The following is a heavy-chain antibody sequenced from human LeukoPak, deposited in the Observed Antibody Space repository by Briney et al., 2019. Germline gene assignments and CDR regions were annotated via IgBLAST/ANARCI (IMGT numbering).Heavy chain of an antibody. CDR3: AKAEGYDILTGLDY. J-gene: IGHJ4*02. V-gene: IGHV3-30*18. D-gene: IGHD3-9*01. Sequence: GGSLRLSCAASGFTFNGYDMHWVRQTPGKGLEWVAVISYDGSNKYYADSVKGRFTISRDNSKNTLYLQMNSLRTEDTAVYYCAKAEGYDILTGLDYWGQGTLVTVSS. CDR2: ISYDGSNK. CDR1: GFTFNGYD.